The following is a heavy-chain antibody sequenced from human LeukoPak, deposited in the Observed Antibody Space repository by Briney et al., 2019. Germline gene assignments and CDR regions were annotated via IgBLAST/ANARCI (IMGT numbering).Heavy chain of an antibody. J-gene: IGHJ4*02. D-gene: IGHD4-23*01. CDR2: IKEDGSEI. V-gene: IGHV3-7*01. Sequence: GGSLRLSCEAPAFTFSSYWMSWVRQAPGKGLEWVANIKEDGSEINYVDSVKGRFIISRDNAKNSLFLQMNSLRVEDTAVYYCARDRGYSSFDYWGQGTLVTVSS. CDR3: ARDRGYSSFDY. CDR1: AFTFSSYW.